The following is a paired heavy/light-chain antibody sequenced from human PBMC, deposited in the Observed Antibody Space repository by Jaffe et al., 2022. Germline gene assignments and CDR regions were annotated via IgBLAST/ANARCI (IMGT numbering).Light chain of an antibody. J-gene: IGKJ2*01. CDR2: AAS. Sequence: DIQMTQSPSSLSASVGDRVTITCRASQSISSYLNWYQQKPGKAPKLLIYAASSLQSGVPSRFSGSGSGTDFTLTISSLQPEDFATYYCQQSYSTPPEYTFGQGTKLEIK. CDR3: QQSYSTPPEYT. V-gene: IGKV1-39*01. CDR1: QSISSY.
Heavy chain of an antibody. V-gene: IGHV4-59*01. D-gene: IGHD3-10*01. CDR1: GGSISSYY. J-gene: IGHJ6*03. CDR2: IYYSGST. Sequence: QVQLQESGPGLVKPSETLSLTCTVSGGSISSYYWSWIRQPPGKGLEWIGYIYYSGSTNYNPSLKSRVTISVDTSKNQFSLKLSSVTAADTAVYYCARIYYYGSGSYYGYYYYMDVWGKGTTVTVSS. CDR3: ARIYYYGSGSYYGYYYYMDV.